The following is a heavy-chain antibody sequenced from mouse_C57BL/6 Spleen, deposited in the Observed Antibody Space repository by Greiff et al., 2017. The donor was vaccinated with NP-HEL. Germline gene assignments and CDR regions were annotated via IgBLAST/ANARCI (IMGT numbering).Heavy chain of an antibody. CDR2: IHPNSGST. CDR3: ARKGGYDGPFDY. J-gene: IGHJ2*01. D-gene: IGHD2-2*01. Sequence: QVQLQQSGAELVKPGASVKLSCKASGYTFTSYWMHWVKQRPGQGLEWIGMIHPNSGSTNYNEKFKSKATLTVDKSSSTAYMQLSSLTSEDSAVYYCARKGGYDGPFDYGGQGTTLTVSS. V-gene: IGHV1-64*01. CDR1: GYTFTSYW.